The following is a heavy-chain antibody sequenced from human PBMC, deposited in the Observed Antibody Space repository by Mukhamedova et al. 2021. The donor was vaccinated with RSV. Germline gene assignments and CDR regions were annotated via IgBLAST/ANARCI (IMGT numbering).Heavy chain of an antibody. D-gene: IGHD2-8*01. V-gene: IGHV3-33*01. Sequence: WYDGSNDNYADSVKGRFTISRDNSKNTVSLQMNSLRVEDTAVYYCARWGDSNRMDVWGHGATVTVSS. CDR2: WYDGSND. CDR3: ARWGDSNRMDV. J-gene: IGHJ6*02.